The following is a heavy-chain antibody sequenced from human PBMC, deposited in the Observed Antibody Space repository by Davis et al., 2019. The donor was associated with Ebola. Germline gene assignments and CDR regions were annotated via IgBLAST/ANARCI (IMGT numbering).Heavy chain of an antibody. J-gene: IGHJ5*02. D-gene: IGHD2-15*01. CDR2: ISAYNGNT. CDR1: GYTFTSYG. Sequence: ASVKVSCKASGYTFTSYGISWVRQAPGQGLEWMGWISAYNGNTNYAQKLQGRVTMTTDTSTSTAYMELRSLRSDDTAVYYCARLVVGEYCSGGSCYPYNWFDPWGQGTLVTVSS. CDR3: ARLVVGEYCSGGSCYPYNWFDP. V-gene: IGHV1-18*04.